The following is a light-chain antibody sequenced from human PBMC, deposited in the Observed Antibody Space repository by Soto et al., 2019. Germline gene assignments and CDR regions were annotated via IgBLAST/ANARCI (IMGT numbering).Light chain of an antibody. V-gene: IGKV3-20*01. Sequence: EIVLTQSPGTLSLSPGERATLSCRASQSVSSSYLAWYQQKPGQAPRLRIYAASSRATGIPDRFSGSGSGTDFTLNISRLEPEDFAVYYCQQYGSSPGTFGQGTKVEIK. CDR1: QSVSSSY. J-gene: IGKJ1*01. CDR2: AAS. CDR3: QQYGSSPGT.